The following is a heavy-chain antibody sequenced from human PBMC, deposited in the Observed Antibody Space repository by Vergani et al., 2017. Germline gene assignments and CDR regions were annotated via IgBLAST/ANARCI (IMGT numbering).Heavy chain of an antibody. Sequence: QVQLQESGPGLVKPSQTLSLTCTVSGGSISSGSYYWSWIRQPAGKGLGWIGRIYTSGSTNYNPSLKSRVTISVDTSKNQFSLKLSSVTAADTAVYYCARGGYDYGDYFDYWGQGTLVTVSS. D-gene: IGHD4-17*01. J-gene: IGHJ4*02. V-gene: IGHV4-61*02. CDR2: IYTSGST. CDR3: ARGGYDYGDYFDY. CDR1: GGSISSGSYY.